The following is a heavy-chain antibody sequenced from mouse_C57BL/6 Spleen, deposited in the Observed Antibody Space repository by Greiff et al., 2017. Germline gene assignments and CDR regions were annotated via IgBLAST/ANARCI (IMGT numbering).Heavy chain of an antibody. J-gene: IGHJ3*01. Sequence: QVQLKESGPELVKPGASVKISCKASGYAFSSSWMNWVKQRPGKGLEWIGRIYPGDGDTNYNGKFKGKATLTADKSSSTAYMQLSSLTSEDSAVYFCAREDYGDDRGGWFADWGQVSRVTVSA. CDR3: AREDYGDDRGGWFAD. CDR1: GYAFSSSW. D-gene: IGHD2-2*01. V-gene: IGHV1-82*01. CDR2: IYPGDGDT.